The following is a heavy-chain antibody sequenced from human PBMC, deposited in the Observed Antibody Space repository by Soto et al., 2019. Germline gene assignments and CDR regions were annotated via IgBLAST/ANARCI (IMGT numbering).Heavy chain of an antibody. D-gene: IGHD6-13*01. Sequence: EVQLLESGGGLVQPGGSLRLSCAASGFTFTDYALSWVRQAPGKGLEWVATISGIGGSTYLADSVKGRLSISRANSKNPVSLLMNSLRAEDTAVYFCARGSSGYISSWYYFDYWGRGTLVTVSS. CDR3: ARGSSGYISSWYYFDY. CDR1: GFTFTDYA. V-gene: IGHV3-23*01. J-gene: IGHJ4*02. CDR2: ISGIGGST.